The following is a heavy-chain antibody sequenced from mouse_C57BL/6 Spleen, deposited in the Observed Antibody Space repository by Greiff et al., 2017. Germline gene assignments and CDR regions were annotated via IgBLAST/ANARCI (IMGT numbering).Heavy chain of an antibody. CDR3: ARGGTTVVAPSAY. CDR2: IHPNSGST. V-gene: IGHV1-64*01. D-gene: IGHD1-1*01. CDR1: GYTFTSYW. Sequence: QVQLQQPGAELVKPGASVKLSCKASGYTFTSYWMHWVKQRPGQGLEWIGMIHPNSGSTNSNEKFKSKATLTVDKSSSTAYMQLSSLTSEDSAVYYCARGGTTVVAPSAYWGQGTLVTVSA. J-gene: IGHJ3*01.